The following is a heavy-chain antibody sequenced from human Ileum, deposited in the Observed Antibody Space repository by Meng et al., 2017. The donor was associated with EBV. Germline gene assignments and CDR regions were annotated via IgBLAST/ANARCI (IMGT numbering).Heavy chain of an antibody. J-gene: IGHJ4*02. V-gene: IGHV4-30-2*01. CDR1: GGSISSGGHS. CDR2: IQHSGST. D-gene: IGHD4-23*01. CDR3: ARAHPVVYFFDY. Sequence: QRPLQESGSGLVKPSQTLSLTCAVSGGSISSGGHSWSWTRQPPGKGLEWIGDIQHSGSTYYNPSLKSRVTISVDRSRNQFSLKLSSVTAADTAVYYCARAHPVVYFFDYWGQGTLVTVSS.